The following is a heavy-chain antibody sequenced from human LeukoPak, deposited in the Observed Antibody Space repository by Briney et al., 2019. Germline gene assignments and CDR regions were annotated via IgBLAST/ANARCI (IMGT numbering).Heavy chain of an antibody. CDR1: GFTFSSYT. CDR2: INHNGNVN. CDR3: ARGGGLDV. J-gene: IGHJ6*02. D-gene: IGHD3-16*01. V-gene: IGHV3-7*03. Sequence: GGSLRLSCAASGFTFSSYTMNWARQAPGKGLEWVASINHNGNVNYYVDSVKGRFTISRDNAKNSLYLQMSNLRAEDTAVYFCARGGGLDVWGQGATVTVSS.